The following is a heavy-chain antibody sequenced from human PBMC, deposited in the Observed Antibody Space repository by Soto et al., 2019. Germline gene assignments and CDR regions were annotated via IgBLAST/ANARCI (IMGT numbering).Heavy chain of an antibody. CDR2: TYYSGST. CDR3: AREYYDFWSGYPATWYYGMDV. V-gene: IGHV4-31*03. J-gene: IGHJ6*02. Sequence: SETLSLTCTVSGGSISSGGYYWSWIRQHPGKGLEWIGYTYYSGSTYYNPSLKSRVTISVDTSKNQFSLKLSSVTAADTAVYYCAREYYDFWSGYPATWYYGMDVWGQGTTVTVSS. D-gene: IGHD3-3*01. CDR1: GGSISSGGYY.